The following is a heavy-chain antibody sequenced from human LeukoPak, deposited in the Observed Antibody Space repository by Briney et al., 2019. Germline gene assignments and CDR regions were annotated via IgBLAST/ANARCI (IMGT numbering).Heavy chain of an antibody. CDR1: GFTFNTYA. V-gene: IGHV3-23*01. D-gene: IGHD6-13*01. Sequence: PGGSLRLSCAASGFTFNTYAMSWVRQAPGKGLEWVSSISASGGSTYYADSVKGRFTISRDNAKNSLYLQMNSLRAEDTAVYYCTRAHGYRKTLLDYWGQGTLVTVSS. CDR3: TRAHGYRKTLLDY. CDR2: ISASGGST. J-gene: IGHJ4*02.